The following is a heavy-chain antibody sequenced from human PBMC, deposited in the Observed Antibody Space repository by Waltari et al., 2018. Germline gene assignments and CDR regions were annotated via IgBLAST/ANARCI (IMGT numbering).Heavy chain of an antibody. D-gene: IGHD6-13*01. CDR3: ARLSSSWYGY. CDR2: INHSGST. CDR1: GGSFSGYY. Sequence: QVQLQQWGAGLLKPSETLSLTCAVYGGSFSGYYWSWIRQPPGKGLEWIGEINHSGSTNYNPSLKSRVTISVDTSKNQFSLKLSSVTAADTAVYYCARLSSSWYGYWGQGTLVTVSS. J-gene: IGHJ4*02. V-gene: IGHV4-34*01.